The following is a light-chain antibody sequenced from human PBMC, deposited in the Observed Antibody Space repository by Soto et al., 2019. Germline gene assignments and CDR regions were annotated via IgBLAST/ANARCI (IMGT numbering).Light chain of an antibody. V-gene: IGKV3-11*01. CDR2: DAF. CDR3: QQRYNWVT. CDR1: QSVSTF. J-gene: IGKJ4*01. Sequence: EIVLTQSPATLSLSPGERVTLSCGASQSVSTFLAWFQQKPGQAPRLLIYDAFSRATGIPARFSGSGSGTDFTLTISSLEPEDSAVYYCQQRYNWVTFGGGTKVEIK.